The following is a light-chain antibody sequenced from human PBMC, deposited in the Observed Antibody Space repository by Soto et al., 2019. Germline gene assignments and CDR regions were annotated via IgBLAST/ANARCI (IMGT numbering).Light chain of an antibody. CDR3: QQYDSSART. CDR1: QSVRSSF. Sequence: EIVLTQSPGTLSLSPGERATLSCRASQSVRSSFLAWYQQKPGQAPRLLIYAASSRATGIPDRFSGSGSGTEFTLTISRLEPEDFAVYYCQQYDSSARTFGQGSKLEIK. V-gene: IGKV3-20*01. J-gene: IGKJ2*01. CDR2: AAS.